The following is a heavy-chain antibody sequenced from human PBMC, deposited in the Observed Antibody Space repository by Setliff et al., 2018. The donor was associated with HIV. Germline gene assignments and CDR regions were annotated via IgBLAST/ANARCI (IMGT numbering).Heavy chain of an antibody. J-gene: IGHJ4*02. CDR2: ISYDGTNE. CDR1: GFNFSRND. D-gene: IGHD1-26*01. V-gene: IGHV3-30*04. CDR3: ARGQGILIVGDY. Sequence: PGGSLRLSCAASGFNFSRNDMHWVRQAPGKGLEWMAAISYDGTNEWYADSVKGRFTISRDNSQNTVFLQMDSLRPEDTAFYYCARGQGILIVGDYWGPGTLVTVS.